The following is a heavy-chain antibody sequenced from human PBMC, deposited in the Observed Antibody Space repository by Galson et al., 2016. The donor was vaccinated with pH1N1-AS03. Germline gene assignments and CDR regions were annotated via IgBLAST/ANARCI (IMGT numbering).Heavy chain of an antibody. D-gene: IGHD3-10*01. CDR2: IDANTGNP. CDR3: ARGTPSPGTDY. V-gene: IGHV7-4-1*02. Sequence: SVKVSCKATGYSFRKFFLNWVRQAPGQGLEWMGNIDANTGNPTYGQGFTGPFVFSLDKSVSTTYLYISDLKTDDTAVYFCARGTPSPGTDYWGQGTLVTVSS. CDR1: GYSFRKFF. J-gene: IGHJ4*02.